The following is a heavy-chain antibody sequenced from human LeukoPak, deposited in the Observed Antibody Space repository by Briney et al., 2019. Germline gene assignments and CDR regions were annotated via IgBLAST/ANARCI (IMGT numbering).Heavy chain of an antibody. Sequence: PSQTLSLTRTVSGGSISSGGYYWSWIRQHPGKGLEWIGYIYYSGSTYYNPSLKSRVTISVDTSKNQFSLKLSSVTAADTAVYYCASQRDIVASFDYWGQGTLVTVSS. J-gene: IGHJ4*02. D-gene: IGHD5-12*01. CDR2: IYYSGST. V-gene: IGHV4-31*03. CDR1: GGSISSGGYY. CDR3: ASQRDIVASFDY.